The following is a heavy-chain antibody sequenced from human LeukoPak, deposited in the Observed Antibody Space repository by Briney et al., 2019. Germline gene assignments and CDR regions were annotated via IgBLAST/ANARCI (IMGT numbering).Heavy chain of an antibody. CDR1: GFTFSSYS. CDR2: ISSSSSTI. V-gene: IGHV3-48*01. Sequence: GSLRLSCAASGFTFSSYSMNWVRQAPGKGLEWVSYISSSSSTIYYADSVKGRFTISRDNAKNSLYLQMNSLRAEDTAVYYCAREERIVGASHAFDTWGQGTMVTVSS. D-gene: IGHD1-26*01. CDR3: AREERIVGASHAFDT. J-gene: IGHJ3*02.